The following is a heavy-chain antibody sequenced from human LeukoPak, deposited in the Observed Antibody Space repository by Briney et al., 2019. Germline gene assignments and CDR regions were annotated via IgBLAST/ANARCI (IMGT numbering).Heavy chain of an antibody. V-gene: IGHV7-4-1*02. CDR3: AKAMLRSVSTLFDY. D-gene: IGHD4-17*01. J-gene: IGHJ4*02. CDR2: INTNTGNT. Sequence: ASVKVSCKASGYTFTSYGMNWVRQAPGQGLEWMGWINTNTGNTTYAQNLTGRVVLSIDTSASTAYLELSSLRAEDTAVYYCAKAMLRSVSTLFDYWGQGTLVTVSS. CDR1: GYTFTSYG.